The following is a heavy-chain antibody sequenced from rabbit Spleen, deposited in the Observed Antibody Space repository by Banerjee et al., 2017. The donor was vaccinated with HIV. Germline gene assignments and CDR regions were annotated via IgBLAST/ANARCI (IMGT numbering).Heavy chain of an antibody. J-gene: IGHJ4*01. CDR2: INAYTGKP. Sequence: QSLEESGGDLVKPGTSLTLTCAASGFSFISGYYMCWVRQAPGKGLQWIACINAYTGKPVYATWAKGRFTISRTSSTTVTLQMTGLTAADTATYFCTRNYVGSRNLWGQGTLVTVS. V-gene: IGHV1S40*01. D-gene: IGHD4-2*01. CDR1: GFSFISGYY. CDR3: TRNYVGSRNL.